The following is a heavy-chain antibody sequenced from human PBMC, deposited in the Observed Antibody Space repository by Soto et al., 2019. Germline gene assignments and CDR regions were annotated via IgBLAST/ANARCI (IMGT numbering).Heavy chain of an antibody. CDR1: GGTFSTYS. D-gene: IGHD2-21*01. V-gene: IGHV1-69*02. CDR3: TIGSWSGEVFDI. Sequence: QVQLVQSGAEVKKPGSSVKVSCKDSGGTFSTYSMFWVRQAPGQGLEWMGRIIPMLGVRNYAQRFQDRVTITAHXSTATVHMELSSLRSEDTALYYCTIGSWSGEVFDIWGQGTMGTVSS. CDR2: IIPMLGVR. J-gene: IGHJ3*02.